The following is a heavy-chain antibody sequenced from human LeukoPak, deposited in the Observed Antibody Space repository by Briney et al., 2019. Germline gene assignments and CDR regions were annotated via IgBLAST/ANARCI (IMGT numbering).Heavy chain of an antibody. D-gene: IGHD3-22*01. CDR3: AREMRGYYYDSSGYDY. CDR2: IYTSGST. CDR1: GGSISSYY. Sequence: SETLSLTCTVSGGSISSYYWSWIRQPAGKGLEWIGRIYTSGSTNYNPSLKSRVTMSVDTSKNQFSLKLSSVTAADTAVYYCAREMRGYYYDSSGYDYWGQGTLVTVSS. V-gene: IGHV4-4*07. J-gene: IGHJ4*02.